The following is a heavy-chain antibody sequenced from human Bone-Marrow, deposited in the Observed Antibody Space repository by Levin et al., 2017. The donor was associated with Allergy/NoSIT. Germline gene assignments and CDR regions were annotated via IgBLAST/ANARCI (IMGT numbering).Heavy chain of an antibody. CDR2: IKQDGSEK. CDR3: ARDPSIFGVVTTFDY. D-gene: IGHD3-3*01. V-gene: IGHV3-7*01. J-gene: IGHJ4*02. Sequence: LSLTCAASGFTLSRDWMSWVRQAPGKGLEWVANIKQDGSEKYYVDSVKGRFTISRDNAKNSLYLQMNSLRAEDTAVYYCARDPSIFGVVTTFDYWGQGTLVTVSS. CDR1: GFTLSRDW.